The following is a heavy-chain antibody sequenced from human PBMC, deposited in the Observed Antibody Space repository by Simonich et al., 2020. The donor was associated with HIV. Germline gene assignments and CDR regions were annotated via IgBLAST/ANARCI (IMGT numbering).Heavy chain of an antibody. CDR2: INHSGST. D-gene: IGHD6-13*01. CDR3: ARLTAGGLGEYFQH. J-gene: IGHJ1*01. CDR1: GGSYSGYY. Sequence: QVQLQQWGAGLLKPSEPLSPTCAVYGGSYSGYYWSWIRQPPGKGLEWIGEINHSGSTNYNPSLTSRVTISVDTSKNQFSLKLSSVTAADTSVYYCARLTAGGLGEYFQHWGQGTLVTVSS. V-gene: IGHV4-34*01.